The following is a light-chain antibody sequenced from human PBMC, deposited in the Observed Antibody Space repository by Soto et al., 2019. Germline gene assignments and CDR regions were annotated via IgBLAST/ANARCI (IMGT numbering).Light chain of an antibody. J-gene: IGLJ3*02. CDR1: TGAVTNGHY. CDR3: LLSYSGSWV. Sequence: QAVVTQEPSLTVSPGGTVTLTCGSSTGAVTNGHYPYWFQQKPGQAPKTLIYDTSNKHSWTPARFSGSLLGGEAALTLSSAQPEDEAEYYCLLSYSGSWVFGGGTQLTVL. CDR2: DTS. V-gene: IGLV7-46*01.